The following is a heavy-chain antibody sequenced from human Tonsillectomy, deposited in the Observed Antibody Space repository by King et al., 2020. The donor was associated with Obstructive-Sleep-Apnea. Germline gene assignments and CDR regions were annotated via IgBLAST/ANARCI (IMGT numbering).Heavy chain of an antibody. J-gene: IGHJ4*02. CDR1: GYSISSVHY. CDR3: ARGRAQTGTAGHFFDH. V-gene: IGHV4-38-2*02. Sequence: QLQESGPGLVKPSETLSLTCTVSGYSISSVHYWGWVRQPPGKGLEWIGTIYHSGSTYYNPSLKSRVTISVDTSKNQFSLNLSSVTAADTAVFHCARGRAQTGTAGHFFDHWGQGTLVTVSS. CDR2: IYHSGST. D-gene: IGHD1-7*01.